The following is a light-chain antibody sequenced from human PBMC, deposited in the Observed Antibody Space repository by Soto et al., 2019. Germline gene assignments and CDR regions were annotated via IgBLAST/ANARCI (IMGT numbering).Light chain of an antibody. CDR2: AAS. V-gene: IGKV3-15*01. J-gene: IGKJ4*01. Sequence: TQSPATLSVSPGERATLSCRASQSVGNNLAWYQQKPGQAPRLLIYAASTRATGIPASFSGSGSGTEFTLTISSLQSEEFAVYYCQQYNERPLTFGGGTKVENK. CDR1: QSVGNN. CDR3: QQYNERPLT.